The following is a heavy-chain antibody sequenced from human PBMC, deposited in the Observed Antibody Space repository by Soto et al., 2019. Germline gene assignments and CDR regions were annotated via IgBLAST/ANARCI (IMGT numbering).Heavy chain of an antibody. CDR3: AHRILLTVFGLVTTTAIYFDF. CDR2: IYWDDDK. Sequence: QITLNESGPTVVKPAETLTLTCTFSGFSLTTSGVGVGWIRQSPGNTPEWLALIYWDDDKRYSASPKTTLTITKDTSKNQVVLKVASVDSADTTTYSRAHRILLTVFGLVTTTAIYFDFWGQGTLVVASS. V-gene: IGHV2-5*02. D-gene: IGHD3-3*01. J-gene: IGHJ4*02. CDR1: GFSLTTSGVG.